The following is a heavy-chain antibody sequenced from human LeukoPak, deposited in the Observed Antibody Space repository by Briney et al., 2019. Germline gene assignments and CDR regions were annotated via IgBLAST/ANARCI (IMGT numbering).Heavy chain of an antibody. CDR1: GYSFTTYW. Sequence: GESLKISCKTSGYSFTTYWIAWVRQMPGKGLEWMGIIHPGRSDIRYSPSFQGPVTISADKSNSTAYLQWSSLEASDTAMYYCTRREDRTGYSDYWGQGTLVTVSS. CDR3: TRREDRTGYSDY. D-gene: IGHD3-22*01. J-gene: IGHJ4*02. V-gene: IGHV5-51*01. CDR2: IHPGRSDI.